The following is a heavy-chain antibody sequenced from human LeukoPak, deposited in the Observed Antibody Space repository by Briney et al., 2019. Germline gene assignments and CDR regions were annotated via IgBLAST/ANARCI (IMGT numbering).Heavy chain of an antibody. Sequence: SVKVSCKASGGTFSSYAISWVRQAPGQGLEWMGRIIPILGIANYAQKFQGRVTITADKSTSTAYMELSSLRSEDTAVCYCARGNLGSLGFDYWGQGTLVTVSS. CDR2: IIPILGIA. J-gene: IGHJ4*02. D-gene: IGHD1-26*01. CDR3: ARGNLGSLGFDY. V-gene: IGHV1-69*04. CDR1: GGTFSSYA.